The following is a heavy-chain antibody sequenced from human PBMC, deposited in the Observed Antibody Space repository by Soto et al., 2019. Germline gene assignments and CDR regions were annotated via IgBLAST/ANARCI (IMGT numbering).Heavy chain of an antibody. D-gene: IGHD3-10*01. Sequence: QVQLVESGGGVVQPGRSLRLSCAASGFTFSSYPFHWVRQAPGKGLAWVAVIAFDGSIKLYADSVKGRFTISRDVSKNTLYLQMNSLRDEDTAVYYCARDIFRGVPDYFDYWGQGTPVTVSS. CDR2: IAFDGSIK. J-gene: IGHJ4*02. V-gene: IGHV3-30*04. CDR1: GFTFSSYP. CDR3: ARDIFRGVPDYFDY.